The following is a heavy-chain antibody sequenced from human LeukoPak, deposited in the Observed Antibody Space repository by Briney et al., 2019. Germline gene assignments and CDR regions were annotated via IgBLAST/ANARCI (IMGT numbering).Heavy chain of an antibody. V-gene: IGHV4-39*07. CDR2: INHSGST. J-gene: IGHJ4*02. CDR3: ARGRITMVRGVITSLYFDY. D-gene: IGHD3-10*01. CDR1: GGSISSSSYY. Sequence: SETLSLTCTVSGGSISSSSYYWGWIRQPPGTGLEWIGEINHSGSTNYNPSLKSRVTISVDTSKNQFSLKLSSVTAADTAVYYCARGRITMVRGVITSLYFDYWGQGTLVTVSS.